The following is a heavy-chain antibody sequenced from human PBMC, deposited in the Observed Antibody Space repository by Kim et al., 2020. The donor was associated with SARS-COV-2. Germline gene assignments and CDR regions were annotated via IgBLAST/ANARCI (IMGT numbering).Heavy chain of an antibody. V-gene: IGHV6-1*01. J-gene: IGHJ3*02. D-gene: IGHD3-3*01. CDR2: TYYRSKWYN. Sequence: SQTLSLTCAISGDSVSSNSAAWNWIRQSPSRGLEWLGRTYYRSKWYNDYAVSVKSRITINPDTSKNQFSLQLNSVTPEDTAVYYCARDHDDFWSGYYMGAFDIWGQGTMVTVSS. CDR1: GDSVSSNSAA. CDR3: ARDHDDFWSGYYMGAFDI.